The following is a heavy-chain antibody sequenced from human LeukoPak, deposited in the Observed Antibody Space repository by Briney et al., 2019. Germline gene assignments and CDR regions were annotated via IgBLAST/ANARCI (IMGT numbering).Heavy chain of an antibody. CDR2: INHSGST. Sequence: PSETLSLTCAAYGGSFSGYYWSWIRQPPGKGLEWIGEINHSGSTNYNPSLKSRVTISVDTSKNQFSLKLSSVTAADTAVYYCARVGSSWYPYYFQHWGQGTLVTVSS. D-gene: IGHD6-13*01. CDR1: GGSFSGYY. CDR3: ARVGSSWYPYYFQH. V-gene: IGHV4-34*01. J-gene: IGHJ1*01.